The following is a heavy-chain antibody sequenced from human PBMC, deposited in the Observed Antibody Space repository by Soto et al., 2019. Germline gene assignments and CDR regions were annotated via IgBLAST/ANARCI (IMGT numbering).Heavy chain of an antibody. J-gene: IGHJ4*02. V-gene: IGHV3-23*01. CDR1: GFTFSSYA. CDR3: AKDHDSSGYYLPYFDY. Sequence: GGSLRLSCAASGFTFSSYAMSWVRQAPGKGLEWVSSIGGSGGSTYYADSVKGRFTISRDNSKNTLYLQMNSLRAEDTAVYYCAKDHDSSGYYLPYFDYWGRGTLVTVS. CDR2: IGGSGGST. D-gene: IGHD3-22*01.